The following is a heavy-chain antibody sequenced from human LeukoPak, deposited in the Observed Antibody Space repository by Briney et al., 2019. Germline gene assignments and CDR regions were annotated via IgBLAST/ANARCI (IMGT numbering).Heavy chain of an antibody. D-gene: IGHD3-22*01. CDR2: IKQDGSEK. CDR1: GFTLSSYW. J-gene: IGHJ3*02. CDR3: AREMYYYDHGAFDI. Sequence: GGSLRLSCAASGFTLSSYWMSWVRQAPGKGLEWVANIKQDGSEKYYVDYVKGRFTMSGDNAKNSLYLQMNSLRAEDTAVYYCAREMYYYDHGAFDIWGQGTMVTVSS. V-gene: IGHV3-7*01.